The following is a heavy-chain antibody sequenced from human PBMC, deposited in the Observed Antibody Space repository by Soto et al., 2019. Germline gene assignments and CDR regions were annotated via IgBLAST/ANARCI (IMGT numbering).Heavy chain of an antibody. D-gene: IGHD1-1*01. V-gene: IGHV3-11*01. Sequence: QVQLVDSGGGLVKPGGSLRLSCTASGFTLTNYFVSWIRQAPGKGLEWIAYINNRSSAIYYTDSVKGRFTISRDNAKNSLFLQMDSLRAEDTAVYYCASQLWSHDAFDVWGRGTMVNVSS. CDR3: ASQLWSHDAFDV. CDR1: GFTLTNYF. J-gene: IGHJ3*01. CDR2: INNRSSAI.